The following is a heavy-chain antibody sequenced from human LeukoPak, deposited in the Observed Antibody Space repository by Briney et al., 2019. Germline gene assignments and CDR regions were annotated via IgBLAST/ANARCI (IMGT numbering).Heavy chain of an antibody. CDR1: GYTFTNYH. CDR2: MNPNNGDS. CDR3: ARTTSFTASGYDY. Sequence: GASVKVSCKASGYTFTNYHINWVRQATGQGLEWMGWMNPNNGDSGYAQKFQGRVTINRDTSKSTSYMELRSLRSEDTAVYFCARTTSFTASGYDYWGQGTLVTVSS. J-gene: IGHJ4*02. D-gene: IGHD6-25*01. V-gene: IGHV1-8*03.